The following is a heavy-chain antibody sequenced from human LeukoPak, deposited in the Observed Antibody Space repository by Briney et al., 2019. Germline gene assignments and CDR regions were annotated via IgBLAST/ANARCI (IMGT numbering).Heavy chain of an antibody. V-gene: IGHV4-34*01. CDR1: GGSFSGYY. J-gene: IGHJ4*02. CDR3: ARVGAYRGCVY. D-gene: IGHD1-26*01. Sequence: SETLSLTCAFYGGSFSGYYWSWIRQPPGKGLEWIGEINHSGSTNYNPSLKSRVTISVDTSKNQFSLKLSSVTAADTAVYYCARVGAYRGCVYWGPGTLVTVSS. CDR2: INHSGST.